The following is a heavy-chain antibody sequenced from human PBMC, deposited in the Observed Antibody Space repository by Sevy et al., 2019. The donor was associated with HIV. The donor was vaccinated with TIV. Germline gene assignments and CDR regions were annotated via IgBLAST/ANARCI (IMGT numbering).Heavy chain of an antibody. CDR2: IIPIFGTA. J-gene: IGHJ4*02. CDR3: ARDRFKAAAGTGYFDY. D-gene: IGHD6-13*01. V-gene: IGHV1-69*13. CDR1: GGTFSSYA. Sequence: ASVKVSCKASGGTFSSYAISWVRQAPGQGLEWMGGIIPIFGTANYAQKFQGRVTITADESTSTAYMELSSLRSEDMAMYYCARDRFKAAAGTGYFDYWGQGTLVTVSS.